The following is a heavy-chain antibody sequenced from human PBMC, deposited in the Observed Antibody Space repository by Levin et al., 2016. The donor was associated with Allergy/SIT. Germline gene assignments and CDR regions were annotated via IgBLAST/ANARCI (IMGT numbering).Heavy chain of an antibody. CDR2: ISAYNGNT. J-gene: IGHJ6*02. CDR3: ARDHQAYGSGSTLYYGIGR. V-gene: IGHV1-18*01. Sequence: WVRQAPGQGLEWMGWISAYNGNTNYAQKLQGRVTMTTDTSTSTAYMELRSLRSDDTAVYYCARDHQAYGSGSTLYYGIGRLGPRDHGHRLL. D-gene: IGHD3-10*01.